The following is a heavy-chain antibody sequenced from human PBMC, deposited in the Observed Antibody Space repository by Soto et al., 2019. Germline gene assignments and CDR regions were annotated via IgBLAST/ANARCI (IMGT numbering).Heavy chain of an antibody. CDR1: GFSLSAYS. J-gene: IGHJ4*02. D-gene: IGHD5-12*01. Sequence: QVQLVESGGGLVKPGESLRLSCAASGFSLSAYSMSWIRQAPGKGLEWVSYIEKSGSPIYYAESVKGRFTISRDNAKNQLHLQMSSLRAEDTAVYHCARARGYTGYGLKGWGQGTLVTVSS. CDR3: ARARGYTGYGLKG. CDR2: IEKSGSPI. V-gene: IGHV3-11*01.